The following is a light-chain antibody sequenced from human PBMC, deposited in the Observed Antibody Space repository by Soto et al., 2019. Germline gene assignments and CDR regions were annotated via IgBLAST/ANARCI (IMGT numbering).Light chain of an antibody. CDR1: QSVSSY. CDR3: QQYNNWPYT. J-gene: IGKJ2*01. V-gene: IGKV3-15*01. Sequence: EIVMTQSPATLSVSPGERATLSCRASQSVSSYLAWYQQKPGQAPRLLIYGASTGATGIPARFSGSGSGTEFTLTISSLQSEDFAVYYCQQYNNWPYTFGQGTKLEIK. CDR2: GAS.